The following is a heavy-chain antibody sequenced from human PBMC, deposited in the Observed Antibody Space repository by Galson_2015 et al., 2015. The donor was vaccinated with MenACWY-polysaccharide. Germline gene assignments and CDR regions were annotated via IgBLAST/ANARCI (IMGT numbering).Heavy chain of an antibody. CDR1: GDSISGNY. V-gene: IGHV4-59*01. J-gene: IGHJ4*02. CDR2: IHSTGST. CDR3: AKFSAYSGTYAHYLDY. Sequence: LSLNCTVSGDSISGNYWSWIRPPPGKGLEWIAYIHSTGSTNYSPSLKSRVTISVDTSKNQFYLNLNSLTAADTAVYYCAKFSAYSGTYAHYLDYWGQRTLVTVSS. D-gene: IGHD3-16*01.